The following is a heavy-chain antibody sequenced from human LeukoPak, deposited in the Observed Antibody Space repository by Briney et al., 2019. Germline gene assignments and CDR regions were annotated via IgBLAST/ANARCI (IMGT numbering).Heavy chain of an antibody. D-gene: IGHD6-13*01. J-gene: IGHJ4*02. CDR1: GFTFGTYG. Sequence: GGSLRLSCAASGFTFGTYGMHWVRQAPGKGLEWVAFIRYDGSNKYYADSVKGRFTISRDNSKNTLYLQMNSLRAEDTAVYYCAKDLRAAGTTSGYWGQGTLVTVSS. V-gene: IGHV3-30*02. CDR2: IRYDGSNK. CDR3: AKDLRAAGTTSGY.